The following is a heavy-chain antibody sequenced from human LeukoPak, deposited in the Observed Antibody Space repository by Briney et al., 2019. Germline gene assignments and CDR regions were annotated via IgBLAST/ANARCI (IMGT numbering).Heavy chain of an antibody. J-gene: IGHJ4*02. CDR2: ISTHSGNT. D-gene: IGHD6-13*01. Sequence: ASVRISCKASGYTFTNYGIIWVRQAPGQGLEWMGWISTHSGNTNSAEKLQGRVTMTTDTSTGTAYMEVRSLRSDDTAVYYCARDPDLQYSSSPNFDHWGQGTLVTVSS. V-gene: IGHV1-18*01. CDR1: GYTFTNYG. CDR3: ARDPDLQYSSSPNFDH.